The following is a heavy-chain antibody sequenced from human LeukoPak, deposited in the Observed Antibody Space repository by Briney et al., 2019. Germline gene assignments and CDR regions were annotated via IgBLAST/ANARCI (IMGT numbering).Heavy chain of an antibody. J-gene: IGHJ4*02. CDR3: ARELSYYDYVWGSYRIIDY. Sequence: SETLSLTCTVSGGSISSGDYYWCWIRQPPGKGLEWIGYIYYSGSTYYNPSLKSRVTISVDTSKNQFSLKLSSVTAADTAVYYCARELSYYDYVWGSYRIIDYWGQGTLVTVSS. D-gene: IGHD3-16*02. V-gene: IGHV4-30-4*08. CDR2: IYYSGST. CDR1: GGSISSGDYY.